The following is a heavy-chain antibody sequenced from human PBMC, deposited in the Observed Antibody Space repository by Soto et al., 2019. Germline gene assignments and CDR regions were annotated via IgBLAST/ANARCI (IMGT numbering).Heavy chain of an antibody. CDR1: GFTFNIYA. J-gene: IGHJ6*04. CDR2: ISYGGGDK. Sequence: LRLSCAASGFTFNIYAMHWVRQAPGKGLEWVAVISYGGGDKYYADSVKGRFTISRDNSKNTLYLQMNSLRADDTAVYYCARDRLFDSNTYYYNYGMDVWGKGITVTVSX. D-gene: IGHD3-22*01. CDR3: ARDRLFDSNTYYYNYGMDV. V-gene: IGHV3-30-3*01.